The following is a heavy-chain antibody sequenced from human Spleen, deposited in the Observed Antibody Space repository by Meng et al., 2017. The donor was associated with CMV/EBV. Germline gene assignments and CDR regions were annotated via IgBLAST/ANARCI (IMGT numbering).Heavy chain of an antibody. D-gene: IGHD3-3*01. CDR3: ARTDFWGAYDTEISWFDP. Sequence: SGDYYWSWIRQPPGKGLEWIGYIYYSGNTKYNPSLKSRVTISVDTSKNQFSLKLTSVTAADTAVYYCARTDFWGAYDTEISWFDPWGQGTLVTVSS. CDR2: IYYSGNT. J-gene: IGHJ5*02. CDR1: SGDYY. V-gene: IGHV4-61*08.